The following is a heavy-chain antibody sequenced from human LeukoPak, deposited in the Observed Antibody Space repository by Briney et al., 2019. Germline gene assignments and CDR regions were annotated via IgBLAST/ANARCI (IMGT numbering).Heavy chain of an antibody. CDR2: ISASGGSA. CDR1: GLTLSTYG. J-gene: IGHJ4*02. D-gene: IGHD5-24*01. Sequence: PGGSVTLSCAVSGLTLSTYGMTWARQAPGKGLEWVSGISASGGSANYADSVKGRFTIARDNTTNTLYLQMNSLRAEDTAINYCTKDRGYWGQGTLVTVSS. CDR3: TKDRGY. V-gene: IGHV3-23*01.